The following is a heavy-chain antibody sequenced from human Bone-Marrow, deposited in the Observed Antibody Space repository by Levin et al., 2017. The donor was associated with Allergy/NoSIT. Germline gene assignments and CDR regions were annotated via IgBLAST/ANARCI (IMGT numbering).Heavy chain of an antibody. Sequence: GESLKISCAASGFTFSNAWMSWVRQAPGKGLEWVGRIKSKTDGGTTDCAAPVKGRFPISRDDSKNTLYLQMNSLKTEDTAVYYCTTARGGPATVTTQWGQGTLVTVSS. J-gene: IGHJ4*02. CDR2: IKSKTDGGTT. CDR3: TTARGGPATVTTQ. V-gene: IGHV3-15*01. CDR1: GFTFSNAW. D-gene: IGHD4-11*01.